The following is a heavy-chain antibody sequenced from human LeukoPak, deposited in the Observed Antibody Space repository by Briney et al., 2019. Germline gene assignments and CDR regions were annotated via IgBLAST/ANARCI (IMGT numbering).Heavy chain of an antibody. J-gene: IGHJ6*04. CDR2: IYSGGST. V-gene: IGHV3-53*01. CDR1: GFTVSSNY. Sequence: GGSLRLSCAASGFTVSSNYMSWVRQAPGKGLEWVSVIYSGGSTYYADYVKGRFTISRDHSKNTLYLQMNSLRAEDTAVYYCARDRIAARPGDYYYYGMDVGGEGTTATVSS. D-gene: IGHD6-6*01. CDR3: ARDRIAARPGDYYYYGMDV.